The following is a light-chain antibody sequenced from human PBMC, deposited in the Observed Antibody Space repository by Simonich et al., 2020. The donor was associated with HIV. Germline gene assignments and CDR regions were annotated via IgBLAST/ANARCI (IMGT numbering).Light chain of an antibody. J-gene: IGKJ1*01. CDR3: QQYNKWPWT. CDR2: GAS. CDR1: QSISSN. V-gene: IGKV3-15*01. Sequence: IVMTQSPATLSVSPGERPTLSCRASQSISSNLAWYEQRPGQAPRLLIYGASTRATGIPARCSGSGSGTDFTLTIRSLQSEDFAVYYCQQYNKWPWTFGQGTKVEIK.